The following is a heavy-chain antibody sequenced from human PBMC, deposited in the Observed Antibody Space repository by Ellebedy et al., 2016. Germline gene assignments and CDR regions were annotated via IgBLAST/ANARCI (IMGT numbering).Heavy chain of an antibody. CDR1: GGSFSGYY. D-gene: IGHD6-6*01. CDR3: ARARKGQLAYYYYYMDV. J-gene: IGHJ6*03. Sequence: SETLSLSXAVYGGSFSGYYWSWIRQPPGKGLEWIGEINHSGSTNYNPSLKSRVTISVDTSKNQFSLKLSSVTAADTAVYYCARARKGQLAYYYYYMDVWGKGTTVTVSS. V-gene: IGHV4-34*01. CDR2: INHSGST.